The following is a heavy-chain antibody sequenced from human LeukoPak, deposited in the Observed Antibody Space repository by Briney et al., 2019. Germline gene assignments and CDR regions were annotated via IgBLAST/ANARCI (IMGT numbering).Heavy chain of an antibody. CDR1: GFTFSSYA. D-gene: IGHD5-18*01. CDR3: AKGYSSGYGYYMDV. CDR2: ISGSGGST. V-gene: IGHV3-23*01. Sequence: PGGSLRLSCAASGFTFSSYAMSWVRQAPGKGLEWVSAISGSGGSTYYADSVKGRFTISRDNSKNTLYLQMNSLRAEDTAVYYWAKGYSSGYGYYMDVWGKGTTVTVSS. J-gene: IGHJ6*03.